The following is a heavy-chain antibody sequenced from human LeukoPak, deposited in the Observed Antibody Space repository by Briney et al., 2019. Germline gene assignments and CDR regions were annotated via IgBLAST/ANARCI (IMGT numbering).Heavy chain of an antibody. CDR2: IYYSGST. D-gene: IGHD3-22*01. V-gene: IGHV4-59*01. CDR3: AKDSKRGITMIVVVQGGFDY. J-gene: IGHJ4*02. CDR1: GGSISSYY. Sequence: TSETLSLTCTVSGGSISSYYWSWIRQPPGKGLEWIGYIYYSGSTNYNPSLKSRVTISVDTSKNQFSLRLSSVTAADTAVYFCAKDSKRGITMIVVVQGGFDYWGQGTLVTVSS.